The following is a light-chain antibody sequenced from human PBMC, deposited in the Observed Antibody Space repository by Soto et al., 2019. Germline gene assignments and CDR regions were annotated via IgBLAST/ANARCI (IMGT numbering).Light chain of an antibody. CDR2: AAS. Sequence: DLQLTQSPSFLSASVGDRVTITCRASQGISSLLAWYQQRPGKAPKLLIYAASTLQSGVPSRFSGSGSGTEFTLTISSLQPEDFATYYCQHLISYPLTFGQGTRLEIK. CDR1: QGISSL. J-gene: IGKJ5*01. CDR3: QHLISYPLT. V-gene: IGKV1-9*01.